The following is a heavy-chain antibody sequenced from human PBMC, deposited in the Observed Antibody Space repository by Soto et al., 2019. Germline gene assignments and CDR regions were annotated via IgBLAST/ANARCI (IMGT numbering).Heavy chain of an antibody. Sequence: GSLRLSCAASGFTFSSYGMHWVRQAPGKGLEWVAVIWYDGSNKYYADSVKGRFTISRDNSKNTLYLQMNSLRAEDTAVYYCARNYDFWSGSHLPFYWGQGTLVTVS. CDR3: ARNYDFWSGSHLPFY. CDR2: IWYDGSNK. D-gene: IGHD3-3*01. J-gene: IGHJ4*02. V-gene: IGHV3-33*01. CDR1: GFTFSSYG.